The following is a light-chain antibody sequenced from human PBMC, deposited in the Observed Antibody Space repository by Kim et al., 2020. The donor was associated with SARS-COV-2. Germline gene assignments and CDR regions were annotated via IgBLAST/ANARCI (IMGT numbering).Light chain of an antibody. Sequence: QSITISCPGTSSDVGGYNYVSWYQQHPGKAPKLMIYDVSNRPSGVPNRFSGSKSGNTASLTISGLQAEDEADYYCSSYTSSSTLYVFGTGTKVTVL. CDR1: SSDVGGYNY. V-gene: IGLV2-14*03. J-gene: IGLJ1*01. CDR3: SSYTSSSTLYV. CDR2: DVS.